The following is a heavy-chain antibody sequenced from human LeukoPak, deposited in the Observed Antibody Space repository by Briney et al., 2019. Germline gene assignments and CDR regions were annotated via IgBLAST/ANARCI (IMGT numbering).Heavy chain of an antibody. Sequence: GGSLRLSCAASGFTFSSYAMSWVRQAPGKGLEWVSAISGSGGSTYYADSVKGRFTISRDNSKNTLYLQMGSLRAEDMAVYYCAKDGYCSSTSCIHYYYMDVWGKGTTVTVSS. D-gene: IGHD2-2*01. CDR3: AKDGYCSSTSCIHYYYMDV. CDR2: ISGSGGST. CDR1: GFTFSSYA. J-gene: IGHJ6*03. V-gene: IGHV3-23*01.